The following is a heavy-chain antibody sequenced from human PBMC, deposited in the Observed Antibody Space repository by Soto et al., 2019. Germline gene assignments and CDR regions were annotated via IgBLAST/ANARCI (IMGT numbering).Heavy chain of an antibody. CDR1: ASIFGSYA. V-gene: IGHV3-23*01. J-gene: IGHJ6*02. CDR3: AKDHVRFSSYYYGVAV. CDR2: INAIGGSI. Sequence: EVQLLESGGGLVQPGGSLTLSCAVPASIFGSYAMSWVRQAPGKGLEWVSTINAIGGSIYYADSVKGRFTISRDDSKNTLYLEMNSLRLEDTALYYCAKDHVRFSSYYYGVAVWGPGTTVTVSS.